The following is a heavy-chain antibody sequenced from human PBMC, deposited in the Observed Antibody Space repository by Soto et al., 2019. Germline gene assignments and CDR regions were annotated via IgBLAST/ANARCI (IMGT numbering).Heavy chain of an antibody. CDR3: ARERGNDAFDI. V-gene: IGHV1-46*01. CDR2: INPSGGTT. CDR1: EYTFTNYY. J-gene: IGHJ3*02. Sequence: ASVKVSCKASEYTFTNYYIHWVRQAPGQGLEWMGIINPSGGTTSSAQRFQGRVTMTRETSTSTVYMELSSLTSEDTAIYYCARERGNDAFDIWGHGTKVTVSS.